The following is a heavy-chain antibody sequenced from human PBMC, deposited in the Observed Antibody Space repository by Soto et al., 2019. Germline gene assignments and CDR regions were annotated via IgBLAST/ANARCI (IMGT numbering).Heavy chain of an antibody. CDR3: TTDYYFGSGNGDY. CDR2: IISKTDGGTT. D-gene: IGHD3-10*01. Sequence: EVQLVESGGGQVKPGGSLRLSCAASGFTFGDAWMTWVRQTPGKGLEWVGRIISKTDGGTTDYAAPVKGRFSISRDDSKNMLYLQMNSLKTGDTGVYYCTTDYYFGSGNGDYWGQGTLVTVSS. J-gene: IGHJ4*02. V-gene: IGHV3-15*01. CDR1: GFTFGDAW.